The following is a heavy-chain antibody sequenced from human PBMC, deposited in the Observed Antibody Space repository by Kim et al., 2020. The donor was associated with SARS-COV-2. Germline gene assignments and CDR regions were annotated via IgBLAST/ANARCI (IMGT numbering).Heavy chain of an antibody. J-gene: IGHJ3*02. CDR3: ANPSMTGNDTFDI. CDR1: GFTFSRYG. D-gene: IGHD6-13*01. CDR2: ISYDGSNK. V-gene: IGHV3-30*18. Sequence: GGSLRLSCAASGFTFSRYGMHWVRQAPGKGLEWVAVISYDGSNKYYTDSVKGRFTISRDNSKNTLYLQMNSLRAEDTAVYYCANPSMTGNDTFDIWGQGTMVTVSS.